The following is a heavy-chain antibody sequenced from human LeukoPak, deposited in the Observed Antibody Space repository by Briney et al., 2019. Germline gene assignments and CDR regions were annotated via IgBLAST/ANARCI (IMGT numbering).Heavy chain of an antibody. CDR2: INPSGGST. J-gene: IGHJ3*02. CDR3: ARAQRWLQDRRAFDI. V-gene: IGHV1-46*01. D-gene: IGHD5-24*01. Sequence: GASVKVSCKASGYTFTNYYMHWVRQAPGQGLEWMGIINPSGGSTSYAQKFQGRVTMTRDTSTSTVYMELSSLRSDDTAVYYCARAQRWLQDRRAFDIWGQGTMVTVSS. CDR1: GYTFTNYY.